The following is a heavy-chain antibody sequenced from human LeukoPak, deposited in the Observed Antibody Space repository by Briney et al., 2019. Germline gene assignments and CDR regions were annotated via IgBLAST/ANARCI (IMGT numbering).Heavy chain of an antibody. V-gene: IGHV3-48*03. CDR1: GFTLNSYE. CDR2: FSASGDTK. CDR3: AREAPFYDSSGYYYPDWLDL. D-gene: IGHD3-22*01. Sequence: PGGSLRLSCAASGFTLNSYERNWVRQAPGKGLEWVSYFSASGDTKYYSESVEGRFSLSRDNAKNSLYLQMNTLRAEDTAVYFCAREAPFYDSSGYYYPDWLDLWGQGTLVTVSS. J-gene: IGHJ5*02.